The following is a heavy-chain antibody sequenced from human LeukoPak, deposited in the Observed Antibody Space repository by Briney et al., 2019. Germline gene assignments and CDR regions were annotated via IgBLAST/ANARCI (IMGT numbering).Heavy chain of an antibody. CDR3: ARGRKNCSSTSCYRGDLNWFDP. CDR1: GGTFSSYA. CDR2: IIPILGIA. V-gene: IGHV1-69*04. D-gene: IGHD2-2*01. J-gene: IGHJ5*02. Sequence: ASAKVSCKASGGTFSSYAISWVRQAPGQGLEWMGRIIPILGIANYAQKFQGRVTITADKSTSTAYMELSSLRSEDTAVYYCARGRKNCSSTSCYRGDLNWFDPWGQGTLVTVSS.